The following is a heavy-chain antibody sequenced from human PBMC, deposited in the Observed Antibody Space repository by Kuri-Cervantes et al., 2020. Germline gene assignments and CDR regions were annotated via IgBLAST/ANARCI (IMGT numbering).Heavy chain of an antibody. Sequence: GSLRLSCTVSGCSISSYYWSWIRQPPGKGLEWIGYIYYSGSTNYNPSLKSRVTISIDTSKNQFSLKLSSVTAADTAVYYCARDIGEVAARPLNWFDPWGQGTLVTVSS. V-gene: IGHV4-59*01. CDR1: GCSISSYY. J-gene: IGHJ5*02. D-gene: IGHD6-6*01. CDR2: IYYSGST. CDR3: ARDIGEVAARPLNWFDP.